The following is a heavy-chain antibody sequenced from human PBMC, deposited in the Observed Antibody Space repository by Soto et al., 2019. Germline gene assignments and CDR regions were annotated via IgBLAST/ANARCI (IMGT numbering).Heavy chain of an antibody. CDR3: ARGGLGNYYNDY. J-gene: IGHJ4*02. Sequence: EVQLVESGGGLVQPGGSLRLSCAASGFTFSRDWMHWVRQSPGKGLVWVSRIKGDGTITNYADSVKGRFTTSRDNAKNTVYLPLNSLTTEDTAVYYCARGGLGNYYNDYWGQGTLVTVSS. CDR1: GFTFSRDW. D-gene: IGHD3-10*01. CDR2: IKGDGTIT. V-gene: IGHV3-74*01.